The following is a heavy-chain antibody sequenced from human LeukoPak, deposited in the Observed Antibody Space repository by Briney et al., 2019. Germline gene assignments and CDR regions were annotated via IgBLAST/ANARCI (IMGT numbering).Heavy chain of an antibody. CDR1: GFTFSSYA. CDR2: ISYDGSNK. V-gene: IGHV3-30-3*01. Sequence: GESLRLSCAASGFTFSSYAMHWVRQAPGKGLEWVAVISYDGSNKYYADSVKGRFTISRDNSKNTLYLQMNSLRAEDTAVYYCARDWTGNDYGDYLGAFDIWGQGTMVTVSS. J-gene: IGHJ3*02. CDR3: ARDWTGNDYGDYLGAFDI. D-gene: IGHD4-17*01.